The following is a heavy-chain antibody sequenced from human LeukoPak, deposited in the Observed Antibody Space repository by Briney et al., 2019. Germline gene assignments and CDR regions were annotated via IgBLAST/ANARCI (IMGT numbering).Heavy chain of an antibody. V-gene: IGHV3-23*01. Sequence: GGSLRLPCAASGFTFSNYWMHWVRQAPGKGLEWVSAISGSGGSTYYADSVKGRFTISRDNSKNTLYLQMNSLRAEDTAVYYCAKDTSFDYWGQGTLVTVSS. D-gene: IGHD3-3*01. CDR3: AKDTSFDY. J-gene: IGHJ4*02. CDR1: GFTFSNYW. CDR2: ISGSGGST.